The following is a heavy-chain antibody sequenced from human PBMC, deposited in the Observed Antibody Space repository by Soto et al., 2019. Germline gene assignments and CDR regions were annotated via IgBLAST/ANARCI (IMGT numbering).Heavy chain of an antibody. J-gene: IGHJ5*02. CDR1: GASINSGDYY. CDR3: AREAGIVGANNWFDP. CDR2: IYYSGST. Sequence: SETLSLTCTVSGASINSGDYYWSWIRQPPGKGLEWIGHIYYSGSTYYNPCLPSRAGISVDSSKSQVSLKLSSVTAADPAVYYWAREAGIVGANNWFDPWGQGTLVTVSS. D-gene: IGHD1-26*01. V-gene: IGHV4-30-4*01.